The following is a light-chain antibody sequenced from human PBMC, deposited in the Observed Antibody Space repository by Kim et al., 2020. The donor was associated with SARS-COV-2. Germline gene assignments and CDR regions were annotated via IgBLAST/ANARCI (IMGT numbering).Light chain of an antibody. CDR1: SSDVGGYNL. Sequence: SPGQSVTISCTGTSSDVGGYNLVSWYQQHPGRAPELVIYDVTKRPSGVPARFSGSKSGNTASLNISGLQADDEADYYCCSYAGTYVFGGGTKLTVL. V-gene: IGLV2-11*03. CDR2: DVT. CDR3: CSYAGTYV. J-gene: IGLJ2*01.